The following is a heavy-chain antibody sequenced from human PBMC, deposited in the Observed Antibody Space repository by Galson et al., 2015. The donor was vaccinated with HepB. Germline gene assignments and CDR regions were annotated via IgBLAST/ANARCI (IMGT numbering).Heavy chain of an antibody. V-gene: IGHV1-18*01. CDR2: ISAYNGNT. Sequence: SVKVSCKASGYTFTSYGISWVRQAPGQGLEWMGWISAYNGNTNYAQKLQGRVTMTTDTSTSTAYMELRSLRSDDTAVYYCARSRENDYYGSGSPFDYWGQGTLVTVSS. J-gene: IGHJ4*02. CDR1: GYTFTSYG. D-gene: IGHD3-10*01. CDR3: ARSRENDYYGSGSPFDY.